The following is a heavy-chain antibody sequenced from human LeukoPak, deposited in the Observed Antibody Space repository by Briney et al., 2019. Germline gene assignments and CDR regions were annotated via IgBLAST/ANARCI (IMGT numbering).Heavy chain of an antibody. Sequence: QPGGSLRLSCAASGFTFSSSGMHWVRQAPGKGLEWVTFIRSDGSENYYADPVKGRFTISRDNSKNTLYLQMNSLRAEDTAVYHCAKDRGVEYFDYWGQGTLVTVSS. D-gene: IGHD3-10*01. CDR2: IRSDGSEN. CDR3: AKDRGVEYFDY. J-gene: IGHJ4*02. CDR1: GFTFSSSG. V-gene: IGHV3-30*02.